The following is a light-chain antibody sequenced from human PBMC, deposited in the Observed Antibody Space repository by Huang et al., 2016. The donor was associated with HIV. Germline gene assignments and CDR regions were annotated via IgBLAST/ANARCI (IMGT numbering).Light chain of an antibody. CDR2: GAS. CDR3: LQYINWPRT. V-gene: IGKV3-15*01. J-gene: IGKJ2*01. Sequence: EMVVTQSPDTLSVSPGESVTLSCRASQGISSNLAWYQQKPGQAPRLLIHGASTRAAGIPARFSGSGSEIAFSLTINSLQSKDSAVYYCLQYINWPRTFGQGTKLEIK. CDR1: QGISSN.